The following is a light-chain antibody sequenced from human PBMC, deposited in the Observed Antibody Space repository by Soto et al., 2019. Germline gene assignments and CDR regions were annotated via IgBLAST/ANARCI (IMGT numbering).Light chain of an antibody. CDR1: QSIITS. Sequence: IQMTQSPSTLSASVGDRVTITCRASQSIITSLAWYQQKPGKAPKLLIYKASSLQSGVPSRFSGSGSGTEFTLTISSLQPDDFATYYCQQYNSYSRTFGQGT. CDR3: QQYNSYSRT. CDR2: KAS. V-gene: IGKV1-5*03. J-gene: IGKJ1*01.